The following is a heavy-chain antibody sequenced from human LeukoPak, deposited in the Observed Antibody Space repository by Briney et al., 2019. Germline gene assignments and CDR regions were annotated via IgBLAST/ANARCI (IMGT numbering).Heavy chain of an antibody. Sequence: PRASVKVSCKASGYTFTDSYMHWVRQAPGQGLEWMGWINPKTGGTNYAQRFQGRVTMTRDTSIRTAYMELNSLRSDDTAVYYCARDGRLTIFVRGIITEGSPPKNWGQGTLVTVSS. D-gene: IGHD3-10*01. CDR2: INPKTGGT. CDR1: GYTFTDSY. V-gene: IGHV1-2*02. CDR3: ARDGRLTIFVRGIITEGSPPKN. J-gene: IGHJ4*02.